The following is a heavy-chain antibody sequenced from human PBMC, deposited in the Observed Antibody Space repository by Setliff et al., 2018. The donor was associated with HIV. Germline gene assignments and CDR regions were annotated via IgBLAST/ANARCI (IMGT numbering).Heavy chain of an antibody. CDR2: IYYSGTT. CDR1: GGSITINSYY. Sequence: SETLSLTCTVSGGSITINSYYWGWIRQPPGKGLESIGTIYYSGTTYYNPSLKSRITISVDTSKNQSSLKLNSVTAADTAVYYCARSGCGSGSYAYYGLDVWGQGTTVTVSS. D-gene: IGHD1-26*01. V-gene: IGHV4-39*07. J-gene: IGHJ6*02. CDR3: ARSGCGSGSYAYYGLDV.